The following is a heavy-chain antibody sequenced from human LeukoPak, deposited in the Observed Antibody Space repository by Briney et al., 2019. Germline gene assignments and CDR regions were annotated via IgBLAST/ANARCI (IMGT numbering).Heavy chain of an antibody. CDR2: IKADGTTT. CDR1: GFGFSNFW. D-gene: IGHD6-6*01. CDR3: AREADPSLYASSSPDY. V-gene: IGHV3-74*01. Sequence: GGSLRLSCAASGFGFSNFWMHWVRQAPGKGLLWASRIKADGTTTVYADSVKGRFTISRDNLKNTLYLQRKGLRAEDTAVYFCAREADPSLYASSSPDYWGQGTPVTVSS. J-gene: IGHJ4*01.